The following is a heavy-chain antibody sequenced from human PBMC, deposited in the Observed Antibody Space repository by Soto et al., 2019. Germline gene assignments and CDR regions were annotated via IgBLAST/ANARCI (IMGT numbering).Heavy chain of an antibody. Sequence: PGGSLRLSCAASGFTFGSYGMRWVRQAPGKGLEWLAVISFDGSKKYYADSVKGRFTISRDNSKNSLYLQMNSLRAEDTAVYYCARSRNLNQRFDYWGQGTLVTVSS. V-gene: IGHV3-30*04. CDR2: ISFDGSKK. CDR1: GFTFGSYG. D-gene: IGHD2-2*01. J-gene: IGHJ4*02. CDR3: ARSRNLNQRFDY.